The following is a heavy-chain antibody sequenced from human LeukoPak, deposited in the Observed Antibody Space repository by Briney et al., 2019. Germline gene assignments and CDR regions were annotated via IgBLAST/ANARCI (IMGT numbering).Heavy chain of an antibody. CDR1: GFTFSSYT. V-gene: IGHV3-23*01. J-gene: IGHJ4*02. CDR2: VSGSGGNI. D-gene: IGHD2-2*01. Sequence: GGSPRLSCAASGFTFSSYTMSWVRQAPGKGLEWVSGVSGSGGNIHYADSVKGRFTISRDNSKNTLYLQMNSLRAEDTAVYYCAASLPNIVVVPATKGPFGYWGQGALVTVSS. CDR3: AASLPNIVVVPATKGPFGY.